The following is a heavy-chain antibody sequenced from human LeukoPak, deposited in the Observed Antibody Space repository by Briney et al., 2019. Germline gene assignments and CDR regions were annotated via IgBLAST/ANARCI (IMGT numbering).Heavy chain of an antibody. CDR2: IYYRGNT. CDR1: GGSIDNYY. D-gene: IGHD1-26*01. J-gene: IGHJ1*01. CDR3: ARGPPTTALTYFQH. V-gene: IGHV4-59*12. Sequence: SETLSLTCTVSGGSIDNYYWSWVRQPPGKGLEWIGYIYYRGNTNYNPSLKSRVTISVDTSKNQFSLKLSSVTAADTAVYYCARGPPTTALTYFQHWGQGTLVTVSS.